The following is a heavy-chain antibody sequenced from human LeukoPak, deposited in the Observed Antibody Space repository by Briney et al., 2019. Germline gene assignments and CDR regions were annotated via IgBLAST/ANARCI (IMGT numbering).Heavy chain of an antibody. CDR1: GYTFTGYY. Sequence: ASVKVSCKASGYTFTGYYMHWVRQAPGQGLEWMGRINPNSGGTNYAQKFQGRVTITADESTSTAYMELSSLRSEDTAVYYCARPGHYYYGMDVWGQGTTVTVSS. CDR2: INPNSGGT. V-gene: IGHV1-2*06. D-gene: IGHD1-14*01. CDR3: ARPGHYYYGMDV. J-gene: IGHJ6*02.